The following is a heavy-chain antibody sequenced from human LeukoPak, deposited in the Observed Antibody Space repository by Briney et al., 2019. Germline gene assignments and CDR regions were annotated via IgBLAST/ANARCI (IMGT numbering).Heavy chain of an antibody. CDR3: TRESGAFSPFGF. D-gene: IGHD1-26*01. Sequence: SGTLSLTCAVSGGSILTTNWWSWVCQPPGKGLEWIGEVHLSGASNYNPSLNSRVSMSIDKSQNQLSLHLTSVTAADTAMYYCTRESGAFSPFGFWGQGTLVTVSS. J-gene: IGHJ4*02. V-gene: IGHV4-4*02. CDR2: VHLSGAS. CDR1: GGSILTTNW.